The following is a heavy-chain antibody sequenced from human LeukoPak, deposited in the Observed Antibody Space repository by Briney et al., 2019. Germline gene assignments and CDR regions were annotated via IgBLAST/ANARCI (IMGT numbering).Heavy chain of an antibody. CDR2: IYYSGST. V-gene: IGHV4-39*01. CDR3: ASHPLPAAFSDY. CDR1: GGSISSSSYY. D-gene: IGHD2-2*01. J-gene: IGHJ4*02. Sequence: SETLSLTCTVSGGSISSSSYYWGWTRQPPGKGLEWIGSIYYSGSTYYNPSLKSRVTISVDTSKNQFSLKLSSVTAADTAVYYCASHPLPAAFSDYWGQGTLVTVSS.